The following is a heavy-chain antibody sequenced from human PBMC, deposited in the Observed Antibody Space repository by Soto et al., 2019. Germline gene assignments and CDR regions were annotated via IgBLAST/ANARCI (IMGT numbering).Heavy chain of an antibody. V-gene: IGHV4-30-4*01. CDR1: GGSISSGDYY. D-gene: IGHD5-18*01. J-gene: IGHJ4*02. CDR2: IYYSGST. Sequence: QVQLQESGPGLVKPSQTLSLTCTVSGGSISSGDYYWSWIRQPPGKGLEWIGYIYYSGSTYYNPSLKSLITISVDTSKNQFSLKLSSVTAADTAVYYCARVQGGGGAMVHNYWGQGTLVTVSS. CDR3: ARVQGGGGAMVHNY.